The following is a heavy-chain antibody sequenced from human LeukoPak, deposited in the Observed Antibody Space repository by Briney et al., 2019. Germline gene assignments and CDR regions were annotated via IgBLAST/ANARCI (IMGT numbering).Heavy chain of an antibody. Sequence: SETLSLTCTVSGGSISSYDRSWIRQPPGKGLEWIGYIYYSGSTKYNPSLKSRVTISVDTSKNQFSLKLRFVTGADTAVYYCARPTSPRDDLWFDPWGQGTLVTVSS. CDR2: IYYSGST. J-gene: IGHJ5*02. V-gene: IGHV4-59*08. CDR1: GGSISSYD. CDR3: ARPTSPRDDLWFDP. D-gene: IGHD5-24*01.